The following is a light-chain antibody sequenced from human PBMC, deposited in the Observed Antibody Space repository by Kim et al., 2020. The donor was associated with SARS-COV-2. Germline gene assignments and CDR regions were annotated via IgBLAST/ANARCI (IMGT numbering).Light chain of an antibody. CDR2: APS. V-gene: IGKV1-27*01. Sequence: AYVGDRVTIACRASEDISNYLGWYQQKSGKVPNPLMYAPSTLHAGVPARFSGLIAGTDLTLSIGSLQTEDAATYYCQIYNTAPWTFGQGTKVDIK. J-gene: IGKJ1*01. CDR3: QIYNTAPWT. CDR1: EDISNY.